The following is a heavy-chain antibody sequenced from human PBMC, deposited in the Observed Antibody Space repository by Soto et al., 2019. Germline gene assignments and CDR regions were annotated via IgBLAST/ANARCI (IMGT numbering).Heavy chain of an antibody. CDR2: IVVGSGNT. D-gene: IGHD3-22*01. Sequence: SVKVSCKASGFTFTSSAVQWVRQARGQRLEWIGWIVVGSGNTNYAQKFQERVTITRDMSTSTAYMELSSLRSEDTAVYYCAAEQQTPYYYDSSGSIIDYWGQGTLVTV. J-gene: IGHJ4*02. V-gene: IGHV1-58*01. CDR1: GFTFTSSA. CDR3: AAEQQTPYYYDSSGSIIDY.